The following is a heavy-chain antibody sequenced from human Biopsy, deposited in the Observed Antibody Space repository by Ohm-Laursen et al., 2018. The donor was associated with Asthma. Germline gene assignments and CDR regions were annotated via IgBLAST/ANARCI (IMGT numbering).Heavy chain of an antibody. D-gene: IGHD3-10*01. Sequence: SLRLSCSASGFTLTTYAIHWVRQAPGKGLEWVAVISYDGSTKYSADSVKGRLIVSRDISKNILSLQMNSLRPEDTAVYYCARDVVWFREVGGMDVWGQGTTVTVSS. CDR2: ISYDGSTK. J-gene: IGHJ6*02. V-gene: IGHV3-30*03. CDR3: ARDVVWFREVGGMDV. CDR1: GFTLTTYA.